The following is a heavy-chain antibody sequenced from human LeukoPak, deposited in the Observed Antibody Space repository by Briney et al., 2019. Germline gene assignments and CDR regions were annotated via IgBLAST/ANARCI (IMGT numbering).Heavy chain of an antibody. CDR2: IYTSGST. CDR3: ARDQDYYDSSGYPA. CDR1: GGSISSYY. D-gene: IGHD3-22*01. Sequence: KPSETLSLTCTVSGGSISSYYWSWIRQPAGKGLEWIGRIYTSGSTNYNPSLKSRVTMSADTSKNQFSLKLSSVTAADTAVYYCARDQDYYDSSGYPAWGQGTLVTVSS. J-gene: IGHJ5*02. V-gene: IGHV4-4*07.